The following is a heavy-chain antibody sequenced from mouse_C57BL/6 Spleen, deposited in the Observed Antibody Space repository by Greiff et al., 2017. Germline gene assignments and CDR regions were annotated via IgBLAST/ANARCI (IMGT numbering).Heavy chain of an antibody. CDR3: ARGDYDSEAWFAY. Sequence: EVQLQESGPGLVKPSQSLSLTCSVTGYSITSGYYWNWIRQFPGNKLEWMGYISYDGSNNYNPSLKNRISITRDTSKNQFFLKLNSVTTEDTATYYCARGDYDSEAWFAYWGQGTLVTVSA. CDR1: GYSITSGYY. D-gene: IGHD2-4*01. V-gene: IGHV3-6*01. J-gene: IGHJ3*01. CDR2: ISYDGSN.